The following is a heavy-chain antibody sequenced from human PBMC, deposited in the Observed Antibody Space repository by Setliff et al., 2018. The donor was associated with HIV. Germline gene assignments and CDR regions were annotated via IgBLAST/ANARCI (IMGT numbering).Heavy chain of an antibody. J-gene: IGHJ5*02. CDR1: GYTFTSYA. D-gene: IGHD3-16*02. CDR2: INAGNGHT. CDR3: ARDIGTVWHNWFDP. V-gene: IGHV1-3*01. Sequence: ASVKVSCKASGYTFTSYALHWVRQAPGQRLEWMGWINAGNGHTKYSQKFQGRVSITRDTSATTVYMELHSLRSEDTAVYYCARDIGTVWHNWFDPWGQGTLVTVSS.